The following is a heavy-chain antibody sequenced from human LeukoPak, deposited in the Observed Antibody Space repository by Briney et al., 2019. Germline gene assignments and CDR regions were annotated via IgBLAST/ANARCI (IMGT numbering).Heavy chain of an antibody. D-gene: IGHD3-16*02. CDR2: INPNSGGT. CDR1: GYTFTGYY. CDR3: ARALGSYRRWFDP. Sequence: ASVKVSCKASGYTFTGYYMHWVRQAPGQGLEWMGRINPNSGGTNYAQKFQGRVTMTRDTSISTAYMELSRLRSDDTAVYYCARALGSYRRWFDPWGQGTLVTVSS. J-gene: IGHJ5*02. V-gene: IGHV1-2*06.